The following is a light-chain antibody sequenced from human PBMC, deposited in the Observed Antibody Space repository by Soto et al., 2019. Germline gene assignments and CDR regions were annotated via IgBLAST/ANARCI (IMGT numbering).Light chain of an antibody. CDR3: QQYGSSPLT. CDR1: HVVSSSY. V-gene: IGKV3-20*01. Sequence: EIVLTQSPGPLSLSPGERATLSCRSSHVVSSSYLAWYQHKPGQAPRLVIYTASSRATGIPDRFSGSGSGTDFSLTISRLEPEDFAVYYCQQYGSSPLTFGQGTKVDIK. CDR2: TAS. J-gene: IGKJ1*01.